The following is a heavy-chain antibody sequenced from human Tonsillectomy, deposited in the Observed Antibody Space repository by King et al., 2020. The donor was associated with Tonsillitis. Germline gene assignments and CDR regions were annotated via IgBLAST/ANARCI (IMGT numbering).Heavy chain of an antibody. CDR2: VSSDGSNK. Sequence: VQLVESGGGVVQPGRSLTLSCAASGFTFNAYCLHWVRQAPGKGLEWVAVVSSDGSNKYYVESVKGRFTISRDNSENTLYLQMNSLRPEDTAVYYCAKDTYSGSSWYYFDSWGQGTLVTVSS. CDR1: GFTFNAYC. J-gene: IGHJ4*02. D-gene: IGHD6-13*01. V-gene: IGHV3-30*18. CDR3: AKDTYSGSSWYYFDS.